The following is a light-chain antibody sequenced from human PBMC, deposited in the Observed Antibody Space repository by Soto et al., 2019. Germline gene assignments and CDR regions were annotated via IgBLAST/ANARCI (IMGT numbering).Light chain of an antibody. J-gene: IGLJ1*01. CDR2: EGT. Sequence: QSVLTQPASVSGSPGQSITISCTGTSSDVGIYNLVCWYQQHPGKAPKLMIYEGTRRPSGVSHRFSGSKSGNTASLTISGLQAEDEADYYCCSYAGSNTYVFGTGTKLTVL. CDR3: CSYAGSNTYV. V-gene: IGLV2-23*01. CDR1: SSDVGIYNL.